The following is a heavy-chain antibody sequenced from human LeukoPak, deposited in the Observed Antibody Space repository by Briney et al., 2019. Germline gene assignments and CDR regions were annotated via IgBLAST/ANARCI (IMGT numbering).Heavy chain of an antibody. Sequence: GGSLRLSCEASGFTFSAYAMTWVRQAPGQGLEWVSSIGSDNKPHYSESVKGRFAISRDNSKSMLFLQLNSLRAEDTALYYCAGDLHYYVAMDVWGQGSTVTVSS. CDR3: AGDLHYYVAMDV. J-gene: IGHJ6*02. CDR2: IGSDNKP. D-gene: IGHD3-10*02. CDR1: GFTFSAYA. V-gene: IGHV3-23*05.